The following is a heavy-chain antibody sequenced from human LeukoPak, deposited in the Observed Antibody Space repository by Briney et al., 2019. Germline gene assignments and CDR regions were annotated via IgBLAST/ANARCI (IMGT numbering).Heavy chain of an antibody. CDR2: IYHSGST. CDR1: GGSISSGGYS. V-gene: IGHV4-30-2*01. Sequence: SETLSLTCAVSGGSISSGGYSWSWIRQPPGKGLEWIGYIYHSGSTYYNPSLKSRVTISVDRSKNQFSLKLSSVTAADTAVYYCARGGLHYHYGMDVWGQGTTVTVSS. CDR3: ARGGLHYHYGMDV. J-gene: IGHJ6*02. D-gene: IGHD3-16*01.